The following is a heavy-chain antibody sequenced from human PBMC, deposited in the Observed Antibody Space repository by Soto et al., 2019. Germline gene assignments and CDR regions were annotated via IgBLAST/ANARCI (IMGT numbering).Heavy chain of an antibody. CDR3: ARGLWFGPDYYYYGMDV. V-gene: IGHV4-31*03. CDR2: IYYSGST. Sequence: QVQLQESGPGLVKPSQTLSLTCTVSGGSISSGGYYWSWIRQHPGKGLEWIGYIYYSGSTYYNPSLKSRVTISVDTSKNQFSLKLSSVTAADTAVYYCARGLWFGPDYYYYGMDVWGQGTTVTVSS. CDR1: GGSISSGGYY. D-gene: IGHD3-10*01. J-gene: IGHJ6*02.